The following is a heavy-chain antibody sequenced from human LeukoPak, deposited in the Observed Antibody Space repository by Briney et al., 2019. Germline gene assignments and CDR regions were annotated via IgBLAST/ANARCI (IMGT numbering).Heavy chain of an antibody. V-gene: IGHV3-48*02. J-gene: IGHJ4*02. Sequence: GGSLRLSCAPSGFTFSSYSMNCVRQAPGKGREWVSYISSSSSTIYYPDSVKGLFTISRDNAKNSLYLQMNGLRDEATAVYYCPRDRGYDFWSGSYGFDYWGQGTLVTVSS. CDR2: ISSSSSTI. D-gene: IGHD3-3*01. CDR1: GFTFSSYS. CDR3: PRDRGYDFWSGSYGFDY.